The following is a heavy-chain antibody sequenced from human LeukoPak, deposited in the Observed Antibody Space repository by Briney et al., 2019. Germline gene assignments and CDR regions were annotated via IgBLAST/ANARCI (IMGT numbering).Heavy chain of an antibody. CDR2: IIPIFGTA. D-gene: IGHD3-22*01. CDR1: GGTFSSYA. CDR3: ARGHTRVVIWSDHGYYYMDV. J-gene: IGHJ6*03. Sequence: GASVKVSCKASGGTFSSYAISWVRQAPGQGLEWMGGIIPIFGTANYAQKFQGRVTITADKSTSTAYMELSSLRSEDTAVYYCARGHTRVVIWSDHGYYYMDVWGKGTTVTVSS. V-gene: IGHV1-69*06.